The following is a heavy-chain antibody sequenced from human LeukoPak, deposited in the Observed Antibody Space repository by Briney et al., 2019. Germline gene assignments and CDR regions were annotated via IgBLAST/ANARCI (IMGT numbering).Heavy chain of an antibody. CDR1: GGSVSSGSYY. Sequence: SETLSLTCTVSGGSVSSGSYYWNWIRQPPGKGLEWLGHIYYSGSTDYNPSLKSRVTISADTSKNQFSLKMTSVTAADTAVYYCAREPGETDEGFEYWGQGTLVTVSS. J-gene: IGHJ4*02. D-gene: IGHD1-14*01. CDR2: IYYSGST. CDR3: AREPGETDEGFEY. V-gene: IGHV4-61*01.